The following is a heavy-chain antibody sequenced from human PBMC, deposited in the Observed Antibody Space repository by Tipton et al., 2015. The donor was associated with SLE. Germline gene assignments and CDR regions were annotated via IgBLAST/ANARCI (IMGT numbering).Heavy chain of an antibody. Sequence: TLSLTCTVSGGSISSYYWSWIRQSPGKGLEWIGYIYTSGSTNYNPSLKSRVTMSVDTSKNQFSLKLSPVTAADTAVYYCAGAWQGYCSGGTCYVLDYWGQGTLVTVSS. J-gene: IGHJ4*02. CDR1: GGSISSYY. D-gene: IGHD2-15*01. CDR3: AGAWQGYCSGGTCYVLDY. V-gene: IGHV4-4*09. CDR2: IYTSGST.